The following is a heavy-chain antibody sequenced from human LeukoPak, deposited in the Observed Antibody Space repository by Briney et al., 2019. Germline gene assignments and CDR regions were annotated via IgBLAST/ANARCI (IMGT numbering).Heavy chain of an antibody. V-gene: IGHV4-34*01. CDR3: ARDTNGYNYWDY. CDR2: INHSGST. J-gene: IGHJ4*02. Sequence: SETLSLTCAVYGGSFSGYYWSWIRQPPGKGLEWIGEINHSGSTNYNPSLKSRVTISVDTSKNQFSLKLSSVTAADTAVYYCARDTNGYNYWDYWGQGTLVTVSS. D-gene: IGHD5-24*01. CDR1: GGSFSGYY.